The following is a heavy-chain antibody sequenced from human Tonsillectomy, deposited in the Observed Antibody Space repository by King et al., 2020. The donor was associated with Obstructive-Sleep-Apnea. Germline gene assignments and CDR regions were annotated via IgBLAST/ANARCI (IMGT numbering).Heavy chain of an antibody. CDR2: IYYSGTT. D-gene: IGHD3-10*01. CDR3: ARDHGGAPPYYFDY. CDR1: GGSISTGDYY. V-gene: IGHV4-30-4*01. J-gene: IGHJ4*02. Sequence: VQLQESGPGLVKTSQTLSLTCTVSGGSISTGDYYWNWIRQPPGKGLEWIGYIYYSGTTYYNPSLKSRVTISVDTSKNQFSLKLNSVTAADTAVYYCARDHGGAPPYYFDYWGQGTLVTVSS.